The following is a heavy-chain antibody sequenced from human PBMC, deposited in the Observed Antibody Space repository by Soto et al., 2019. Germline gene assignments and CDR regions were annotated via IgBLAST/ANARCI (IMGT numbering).Heavy chain of an antibody. V-gene: IGHV4-59*01. CDR1: GGSISSYY. J-gene: IGHJ6*02. D-gene: IGHD1-26*01. Sequence: PSETLSLTCTVSGGSISSYYWSWIRQPPGKGLEWIGYIYYSGSTNYNPSLKSRVTISVDTSKNQFSLKLSSVTAADTAVYYCARGGGPRYYYYGMDVWGQGTTVTV. CDR2: IYYSGST. CDR3: ARGGGPRYYYYGMDV.